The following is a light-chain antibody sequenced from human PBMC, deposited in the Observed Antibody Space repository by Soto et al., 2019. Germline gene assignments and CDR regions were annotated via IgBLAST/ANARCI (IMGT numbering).Light chain of an antibody. CDR1: NIGSKS. CDR2: NEV. Sequence: SYELTQSPSVSVAPGKTATIPCGGNNIGSKSVHWYQQKPGQAPVLVINNEVDRPSGIPERFSGSNSGNTATLTITRADAGDEADYYCHVWDSDSDHPVFGGGTKLTVL. V-gene: IGLV3-21*04. J-gene: IGLJ2*01. CDR3: HVWDSDSDHPV.